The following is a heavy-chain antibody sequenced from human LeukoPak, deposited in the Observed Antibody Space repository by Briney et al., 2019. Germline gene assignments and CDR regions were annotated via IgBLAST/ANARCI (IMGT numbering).Heavy chain of an antibody. J-gene: IGHJ4*02. CDR3: ARSRLGYCSGGSCSNSDY. Sequence: SETLSLTCTVSGGSISSYYWSWIRQPPGKGLEWIGYIYYSGSTNYNPSLKSRVTISVDTSKNQFSLKLSSVTAADTAVYYCARSRLGYCSGGSCSNSDYWGQGTLVTVSS. V-gene: IGHV4-59*01. CDR1: GGSISSYY. CDR2: IYYSGST. D-gene: IGHD2-15*01.